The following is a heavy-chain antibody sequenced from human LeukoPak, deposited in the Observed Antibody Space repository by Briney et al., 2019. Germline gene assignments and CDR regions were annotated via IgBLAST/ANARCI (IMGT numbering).Heavy chain of an antibody. J-gene: IGHJ4*02. CDR2: IWYDGSNK. CDR3: ARFGYVAAVDL. Sequence: GGSLRLSCAASGFTFSSYGMHWVRQAPGKGLEWVAVIWYDGSNKYYADSVKGRFTISRDNSKNTLYLQMNSLRAEDTAVYCCARFGYVAAVDLWGQGTLVTVSS. CDR1: GFTFSSYG. D-gene: IGHD2-15*01. V-gene: IGHV3-33*01.